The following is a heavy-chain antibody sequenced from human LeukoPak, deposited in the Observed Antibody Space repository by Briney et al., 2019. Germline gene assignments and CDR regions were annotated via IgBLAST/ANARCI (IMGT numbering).Heavy chain of an antibody. J-gene: IGHJ4*02. CDR1: GGSVTSHY. Sequence: SDTLSLTCNVSGGSVTSHYWNWIRRPPGKGLEWIGSLYHTGITKYNPSLKSRVSMSVDTSKNQFFLKVNSVTAADTAVYHCVRSVDYFDNTGPHMMFDYWGQGSLVTVSS. V-gene: IGHV4-59*02. D-gene: IGHD3-22*01. CDR3: VRSVDYFDNTGPHMMFDY. CDR2: LYHTGIT.